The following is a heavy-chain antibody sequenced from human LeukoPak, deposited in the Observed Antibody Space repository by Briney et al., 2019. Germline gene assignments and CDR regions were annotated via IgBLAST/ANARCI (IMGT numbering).Heavy chain of an antibody. V-gene: IGHV3-48*03. CDR3: ARRGHCTNGVCYSLDY. D-gene: IGHD2-8*01. Sequence: GGSLRLSCAASGFTFGSYEMNWVRQAPGKGLEWVSYISSSGSTIYYADSVKGRFTISRDNAKNSLYPQMNSLRAEDTAVYYCARRGHCTNGVCYSLDYWGQGTLVTVSS. CDR1: GFTFGSYE. CDR2: ISSSGSTI. J-gene: IGHJ4*02.